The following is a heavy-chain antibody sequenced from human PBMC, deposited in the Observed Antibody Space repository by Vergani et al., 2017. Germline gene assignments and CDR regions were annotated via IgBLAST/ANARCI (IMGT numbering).Heavy chain of an antibody. D-gene: IGHD2-2*01. CDR1: GFTLGDYA. Sequence: EVHLVESGGGLVQPGRSLRLSCSGSGFTLGDYAMTWVRQAPGKGLEWVAFIWSKPYGGTTEYAASVKGRFTISRDDSKSIAYLQMNSLRADDTAVYYCAKGVYCSSTSCYEGRGYYYGMGVWGQGTTVTFSS. V-gene: IGHV3-49*04. CDR2: IWSKPYGGTT. CDR3: AKGVYCSSTSCYEGRGYYYGMGV. J-gene: IGHJ6*02.